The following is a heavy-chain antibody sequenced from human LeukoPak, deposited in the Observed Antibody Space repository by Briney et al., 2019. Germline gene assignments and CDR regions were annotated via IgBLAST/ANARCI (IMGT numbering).Heavy chain of an antibody. Sequence: PSETLSLTCTVSGGSIRSYYWRWIRQPAGKGLECIGRIYTSGSTNYNPSLKSRVTMSVDTSKNQFSLKLSSVTAADTAVYYCARGLDFHDSSGDYWGQGTLVTVSS. CDR2: IYTSGST. J-gene: IGHJ4*02. CDR3: ARGLDFHDSSGDY. CDR1: GGSIRSYY. D-gene: IGHD3-22*01. V-gene: IGHV4-4*07.